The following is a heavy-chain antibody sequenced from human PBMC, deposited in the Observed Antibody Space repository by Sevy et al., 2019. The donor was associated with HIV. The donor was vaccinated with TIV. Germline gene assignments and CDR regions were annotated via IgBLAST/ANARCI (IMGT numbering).Heavy chain of an antibody. CDR1: GYSFTSHW. CDR2: IFPDDSDT. V-gene: IGHV5-51*01. J-gene: IGHJ4*02. Sequence: GESLMISCQGSGYSFTSHWIGWVRHMPGKGLEWMGIIFPDDSDTRYSPSFQGQVTFSADKSINTAYLQWSSLKASDTAMYYCATSRSGYFDSSGYYIYWGQGTLVTVSS. CDR3: ATSRSGYFDSSGYYIY. D-gene: IGHD3-22*01.